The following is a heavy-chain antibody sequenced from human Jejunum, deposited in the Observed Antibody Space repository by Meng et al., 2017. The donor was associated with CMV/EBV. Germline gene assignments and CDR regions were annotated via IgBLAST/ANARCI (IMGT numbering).Heavy chain of an antibody. CDR3: ARESGSYYWFDP. V-gene: IGHV4-4*07. J-gene: IGHJ5*02. CDR2: IYTSGSP. CDR1: SDSIRGFQ. Sequence: GTCLCTSSVSRSLTLFVTSDSIRGFQWTATRQPDGKGLTWIGRIYTSGSPPYNPSLKSRLTMSVDLSNNQISLKLRSVTAADTAVYYCARESGSYYWFDPWGQGTLVTVFS. D-gene: IGHD1-26*01.